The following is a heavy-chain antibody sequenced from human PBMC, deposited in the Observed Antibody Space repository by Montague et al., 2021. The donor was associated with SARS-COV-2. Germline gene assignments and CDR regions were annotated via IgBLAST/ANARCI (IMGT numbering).Heavy chain of an antibody. V-gene: IGHV3-21*01. CDR2: ISSSSSYI. D-gene: IGHD3-10*01. CDR3: ARDMWFGELQLFDY. CDR1: GFTFSSYS. Sequence: SLRLSCAASGFTFSSYSMNLVRQAPGKGLEWVSSISSSSSYIYYADSVKGRFTISRDNAKNSLYLQMNSLRAEDTAVYYCARDMWFGELQLFDYWGQGTLVTVSS. J-gene: IGHJ4*02.